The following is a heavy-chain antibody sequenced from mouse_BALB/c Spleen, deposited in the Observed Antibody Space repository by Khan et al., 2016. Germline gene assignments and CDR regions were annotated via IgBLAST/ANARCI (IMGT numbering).Heavy chain of an antibody. CDR3: DRNDGNYEEAWFAY. CDR1: GFSLSRYS. CDR2: IWGDGST. D-gene: IGHD2-1*01. J-gene: IGHJ3*01. V-gene: IGHV2-6-4*01. Sequence: QVQLKESGPGLVAPSQSLSITCTVSGFSLSRYSVHWVRQPPGKGLEWLGMIWGDGSTAYKSDLKSRLSIRKDNSKSQVFLKMSSLQTDDTAMYXCDRNDGNYEEAWFAYWGQGTLVTVSA.